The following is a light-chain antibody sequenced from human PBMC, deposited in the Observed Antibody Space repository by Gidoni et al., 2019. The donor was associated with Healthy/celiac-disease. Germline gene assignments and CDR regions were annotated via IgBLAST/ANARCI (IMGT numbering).Light chain of an antibody. CDR3: AAWDDSLNGWV. V-gene: IGLV1-44*01. J-gene: IGLJ3*02. Sequence: QSVRTQPPSPSGTPRQRVTISCSGSSSNIGSNTVNWYQQLPGTAPKLLIYSNNQRPSGVPDRFSGSKSGTSASLAISGLQSEDEADYYCAAWDDSLNGWVFGGGTKLTVL. CDR2: SNN. CDR1: SSNIGSNT.